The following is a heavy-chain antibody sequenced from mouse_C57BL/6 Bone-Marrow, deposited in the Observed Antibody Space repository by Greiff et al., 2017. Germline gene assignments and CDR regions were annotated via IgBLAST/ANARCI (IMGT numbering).Heavy chain of an antibody. CDR1: GYAFTNYL. CDR3: ANGTTVVYFDY. CDR2: INPGSGGT. J-gene: IGHJ2*01. Sequence: VQLQQSGAELVRPGTSVKVSCKASGYAFTNYLIEWVKQRPGQGLEWIGVINPGSGGTNYNEKFKGKATLTADKSSSTAYMQLSSLTSVDSEVYFCANGTTVVYFDYWGQGTTLTVSS. V-gene: IGHV1-54*01. D-gene: IGHD1-1*01.